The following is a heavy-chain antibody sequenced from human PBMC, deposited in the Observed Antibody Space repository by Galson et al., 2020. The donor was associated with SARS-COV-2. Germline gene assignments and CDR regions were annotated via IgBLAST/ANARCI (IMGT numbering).Heavy chain of an antibody. J-gene: IGHJ4*02. CDR1: GGSISSGSYY. D-gene: IGHD3-10*01. Sequence: SETLSLTCTVSGGSISSGSYYWSWIRQPAGKGLEWIGRIYTSGSTNYNPSLKSRVTISVDTSKNQFSLKLSSVTAADTAVYYCAREVYYYGSGSYGPVWGQGTLVTVSS. V-gene: IGHV4-61*02. CDR2: IYTSGST. CDR3: AREVYYYGSGSYGPV.